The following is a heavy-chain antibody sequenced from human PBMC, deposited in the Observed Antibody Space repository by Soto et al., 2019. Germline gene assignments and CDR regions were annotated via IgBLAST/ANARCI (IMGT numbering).Heavy chain of an antibody. D-gene: IGHD3-9*01. CDR2: INPSDSYT. V-gene: IGHV5-10-1*01. J-gene: IGHJ6*02. CDR1: GYIFSNYW. Sequence: GESLKISCQVSGYIFSNYWISWVRHLPGKGLEYMGRINPSDSYTYYSPYFQGHVTISADKSISTAFLQGTTLKASDTAMYYCARVSAYYPEGIDVPAQRSSVTVS. CDR3: ARVSAYYPEGIDV.